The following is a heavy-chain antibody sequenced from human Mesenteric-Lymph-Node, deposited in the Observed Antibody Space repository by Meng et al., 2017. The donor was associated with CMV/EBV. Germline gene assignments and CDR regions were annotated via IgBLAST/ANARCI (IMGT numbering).Heavy chain of an antibody. CDR2: ISSDGSNK. V-gene: IGHV3-30-3*01. J-gene: IGHJ4*02. Sequence: GESLKISCAASGFTFSKYGMHWVRQPPGKGLEWVTVISSDGSNKYHADSVKGRFTISRDNSKNILYLQMNSVRAEDTAMYYCARSRGGLSVTIFGVALDYWGQGTLVTVSS. CDR1: GFTFSKYG. CDR3: ARSRGGLSVTIFGVALDY. D-gene: IGHD3-3*01.